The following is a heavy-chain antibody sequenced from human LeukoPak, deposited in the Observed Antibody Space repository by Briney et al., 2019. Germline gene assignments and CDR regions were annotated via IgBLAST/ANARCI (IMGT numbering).Heavy chain of an antibody. CDR3: AKTMGGNDYGDYYYYYYMDV. V-gene: IGHV3-23*01. D-gene: IGHD4-17*01. CDR1: GFTFSSYA. J-gene: IGHJ6*03. CDR2: ISGSGGST. Sequence: GGSLRLSCAASGFTFSSYAMSWVRQAPGKGLEWVSAISGSGGSTYYADSVKGRFTISRDNSKNTLYLQMNSLRAEDTAVYYCAKTMGGNDYGDYYYYYYMDVWGKGTTVTVSS.